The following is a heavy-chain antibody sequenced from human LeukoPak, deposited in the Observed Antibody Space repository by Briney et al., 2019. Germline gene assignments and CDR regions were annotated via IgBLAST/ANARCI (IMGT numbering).Heavy chain of an antibody. CDR1: GGSISSSFYY. CDR3: ARLASGSYGPLTPFDY. J-gene: IGHJ4*02. Sequence: SETLSLTCTVSGGSISSSFYYWGWIRQPPGKGLEWIGSIYYSGSTYYNPSLESRVTISVDTSKNQFSLKLRSVTAADTAVYYSARLASGSYGPLTPFDYWGQGTLVTVSS. V-gene: IGHV4-39*01. CDR2: IYYSGST. D-gene: IGHD1-26*01.